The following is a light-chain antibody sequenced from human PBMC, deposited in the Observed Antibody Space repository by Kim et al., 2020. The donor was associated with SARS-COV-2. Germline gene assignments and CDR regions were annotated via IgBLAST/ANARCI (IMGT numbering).Light chain of an antibody. Sequence: SVSPGQTASITCSGDKLGDKYACWYKQKPGQSPVLVIYQDSKRPSGIPERFSGSNSGNTATRTISGTQAMDEADYYCQAWDSSTGVFGGGTKLTVL. CDR3: QAWDSSTGV. J-gene: IGLJ3*02. V-gene: IGLV3-1*01. CDR2: QDS. CDR1: KLGDKY.